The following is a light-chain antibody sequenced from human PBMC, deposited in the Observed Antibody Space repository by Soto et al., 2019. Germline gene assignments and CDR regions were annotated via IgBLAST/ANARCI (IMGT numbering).Light chain of an antibody. Sequence: DIQMTQSPSSLSASIGDRVTITCRSSQSIGTYLNWYQQKSGKAPNLLIYAASTLQSGVPSSFSASASGTDFTLTISSLQPEDFELYFCQPNYSSFRTFSQGTKVEIK. CDR2: AAS. J-gene: IGKJ1*01. V-gene: IGKV1-39*01. CDR3: QPNYSSFRT. CDR1: QSIGTY.